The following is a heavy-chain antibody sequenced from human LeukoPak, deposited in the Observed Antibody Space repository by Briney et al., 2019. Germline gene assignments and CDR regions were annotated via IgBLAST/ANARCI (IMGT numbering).Heavy chain of an antibody. D-gene: IGHD3-10*01. CDR1: GGSISSGDYY. V-gene: IGHV4-30-4*01. CDR3: ARLPKGSYGSGSYPGGY. Sequence: PSQTLSLTCTVSGGSISSGDYYWSWIRQPPGKGLEWIGYIYYSGSTYYKPSLKSRVTISVDTSKNQFSLKLSSVTAADTAVYYCARLPKGSYGSGSYPGGYWGQGTLVTVSS. J-gene: IGHJ4*02. CDR2: IYYSGST.